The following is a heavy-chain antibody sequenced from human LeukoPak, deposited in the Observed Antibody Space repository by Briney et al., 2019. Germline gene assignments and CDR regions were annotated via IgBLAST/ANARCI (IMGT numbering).Heavy chain of an antibody. D-gene: IGHD1-26*01. CDR1: GFTFSSYS. CDR2: IKQDGSEK. J-gene: IGHJ4*02. CDR3: ATTGSGSYYDY. Sequence: GGSLRLSCAASGFTFSSYSMSWVRQAPGKGLEWVANIKQDGSEKYYVDSVKGRFTISRDNAKNSLYLQMNSLRAEDTAVYYCATTGSGSYYDYWGQGTLVTVSS. V-gene: IGHV3-7*01.